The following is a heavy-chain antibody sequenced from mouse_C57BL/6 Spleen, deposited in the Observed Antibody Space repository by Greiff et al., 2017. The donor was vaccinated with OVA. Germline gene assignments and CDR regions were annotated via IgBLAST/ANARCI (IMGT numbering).Heavy chain of an antibody. CDR1: GYTFTSYG. CDR2: IYPRSGNT. D-gene: IGHD2-3*01. Sequence: QVQLKESGAELARPGASVKLSCKASGYTFTSYGISWVKQRTGQGLEWIGEIYPRSGNTYYNEKFKGKATLTADKSSSTAYMVLRSLTSEDSAVYFCSRWLLRGGYAMDYWGQGTSVTVSS. V-gene: IGHV1-81*01. J-gene: IGHJ4*01. CDR3: SRWLLRGGYAMDY.